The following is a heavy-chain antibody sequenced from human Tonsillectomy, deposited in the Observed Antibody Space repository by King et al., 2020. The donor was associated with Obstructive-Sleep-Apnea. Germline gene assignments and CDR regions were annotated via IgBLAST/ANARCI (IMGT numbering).Heavy chain of an antibody. Sequence: TLKESGPALVKPTHTLTLTCTVSGFSLSTSGMCVICIRQPPGKALEWLALIDWDDGKYYSTSLNTRLTISKDTPKNQVVLTMTNMDPVDTATYYCARTTYYYDSSGYSYYFDYWGQGTLVTVSS. J-gene: IGHJ4*02. V-gene: IGHV2-70*01. CDR2: IDWDDGK. D-gene: IGHD3-22*01. CDR3: ARTTYYYDSSGYSYYFDY. CDR1: GFSLSTSGMC.